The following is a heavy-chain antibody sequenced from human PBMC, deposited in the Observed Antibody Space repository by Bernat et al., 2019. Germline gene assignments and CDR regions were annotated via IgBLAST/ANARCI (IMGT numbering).Heavy chain of an antibody. Sequence: QVQLVQSGAEVKKPGASVKVSCKASGYTFTGYYMHWVRQAPGQGLEWMGWINPNSGGTNYAQKFQGWVTMTRDTSISTAYMELSRLRSDDTAVYYCARVGVSSGYSGYGWWDYYYYYMDVWGKGTTVTVSS. CDR3: ARVGVSSGYSGYGWWDYYYYYMDV. J-gene: IGHJ6*03. CDR1: GYTFTGYY. V-gene: IGHV1-2*04. CDR2: INPNSGGT. D-gene: IGHD5-12*01.